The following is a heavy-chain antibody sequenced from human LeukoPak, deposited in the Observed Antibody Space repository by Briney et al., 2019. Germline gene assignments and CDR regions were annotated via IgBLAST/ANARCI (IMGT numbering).Heavy chain of an antibody. J-gene: IGHJ4*02. D-gene: IGHD4-23*01. Sequence: PGGSLRLSCAASGFTVSSNYMSWVRQAPGKGLEWVSVIYSGGSTYYADSVKGRFTISRDNSKNTLYLQMNSLRAEDTAVYYCARDRGPSGYFYGGNSMGFDYWGQGTLVTVSS. CDR1: GFTVSSNY. CDR3: ARDRGPSGYFYGGNSMGFDY. V-gene: IGHV3-53*01. CDR2: IYSGGST.